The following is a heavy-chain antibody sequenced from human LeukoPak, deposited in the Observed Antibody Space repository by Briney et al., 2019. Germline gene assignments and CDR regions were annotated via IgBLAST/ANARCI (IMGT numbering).Heavy chain of an antibody. V-gene: IGHV1-46*01. CDR2: INPSGGST. CDR1: GYTFTSYY. Sequence: GASVKVSCKASGYTFTSYYMHWVRQAPGQGLEWMAIINPSGGSTSYAQKFQGRVTMTRDTSASTVYMELYSLRPEDTAVYYCARGHSSGYYTGPLDYWGQGTLVTVSS. CDR3: ARGHSSGYYTGPLDY. J-gene: IGHJ4*02. D-gene: IGHD3-22*01.